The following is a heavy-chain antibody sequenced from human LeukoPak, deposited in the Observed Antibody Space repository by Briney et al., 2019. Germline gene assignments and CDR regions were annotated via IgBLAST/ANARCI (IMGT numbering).Heavy chain of an antibody. J-gene: IGHJ6*02. CDR3: ASVYYAVGSYPRLYYYYGMDV. V-gene: IGHV1-2*02. D-gene: IGHD3-10*01. CDR1: GYTFTGYY. CDR2: INPNSGGT. Sequence: GASVKVSCKASGYTFTGYYMHWVRQAPGQGLEWMGWINPNSGGTNYAKKFQGRVTMTRDTSISTAYMELSRLRSDDTAVYYCASVYYAVGSYPRLYYYYGMDVWGQGTTVTVSS.